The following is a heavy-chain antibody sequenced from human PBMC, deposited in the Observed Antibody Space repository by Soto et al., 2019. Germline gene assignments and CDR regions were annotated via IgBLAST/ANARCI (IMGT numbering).Heavy chain of an antibody. CDR3: ARLLVEMATIFDY. CDR1: GGSISSGGYS. V-gene: IGHV4-30-2*03. CDR2: IYYSGST. J-gene: IGHJ4*02. Sequence: SETLSLTCAVSGGSISSGGYSWSWIRQPPGKGLEWIGSIYYSGSTHYNPSLKSRVTISVDTSKNQFSLKLSSVTAADTAVYYCARLLVEMATIFDYWGQGTLVTVSS. D-gene: IGHD5-12*01.